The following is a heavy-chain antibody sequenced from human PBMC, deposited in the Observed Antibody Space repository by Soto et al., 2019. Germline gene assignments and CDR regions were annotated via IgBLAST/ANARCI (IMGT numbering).Heavy chain of an antibody. CDR2: ISSSSSVI. Sequence: LRLSCATSGFILSDCAMNWVRQAPGKGLEWVSYISSSSSVIDYADSVKGRFTVSRDNARNSLYLQMNSLRAEDTAVYYCARDLSWGSNWFYYMDVWGKGTTVTVSS. CDR3: ARDLSWGSNWFYYMDV. CDR1: GFILSDCA. D-gene: IGHD7-27*01. V-gene: IGHV3-48*01. J-gene: IGHJ6*03.